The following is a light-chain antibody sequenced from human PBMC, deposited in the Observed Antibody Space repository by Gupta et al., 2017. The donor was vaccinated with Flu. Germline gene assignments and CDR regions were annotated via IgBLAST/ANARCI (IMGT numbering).Light chain of an antibody. CDR3: SSYTTNTALYA. CDR1: SSDVGSYNN. J-gene: IGLJ1*01. CDR2: EVS. V-gene: IGLV2-14*01. Sequence: ITISCTGTSSDVGSYNNVSWYLQYPGKAPKLMIYEVSIRPSGVSNRFSGSKSGNTASLTISGLQAEDEADYYCSSYTTNTALYAFGTGTKVTVL.